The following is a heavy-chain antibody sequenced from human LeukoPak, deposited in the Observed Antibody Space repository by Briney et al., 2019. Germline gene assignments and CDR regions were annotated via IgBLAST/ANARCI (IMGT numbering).Heavy chain of an antibody. CDR2: INPNSGGT. V-gene: IGHV1-2*02. CDR1: GYTFTGYH. D-gene: IGHD5-24*01. Sequence: ASVKVSCKASGYTFTGYHMHWVRQAPGQGLEWMGWINPNSGGTNYAQKFQGRVTMTRDTSISTAYMELSRLRSDDTAVYYCARDPGGYNSYWGQGTLVTVSS. CDR3: ARDPGGYNSY. J-gene: IGHJ4*02.